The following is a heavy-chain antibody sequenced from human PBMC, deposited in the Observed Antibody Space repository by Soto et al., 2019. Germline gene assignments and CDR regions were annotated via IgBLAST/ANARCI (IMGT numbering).Heavy chain of an antibody. Sequence: ASVKVSCKASGCAFSDYGISWVRQAPGQGLEWMGWINSHNGITHYPQKFQDRVTMTTDSSTSTAYMDLRTLGSDDTAVYFCARDRVNPCSGGTCYPDYWGQGTLVTVSS. CDR3: ARDRVNPCSGGTCYPDY. J-gene: IGHJ4*02. CDR1: GCAFSDYG. V-gene: IGHV1-18*01. D-gene: IGHD2-15*01. CDR2: INSHNGIT.